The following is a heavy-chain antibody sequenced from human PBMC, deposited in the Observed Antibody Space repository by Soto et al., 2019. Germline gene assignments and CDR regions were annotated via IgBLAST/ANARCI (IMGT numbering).Heavy chain of an antibody. CDR1: GGSISSSSYY. CDR3: ARHDYGDYVQAFDI. D-gene: IGHD4-17*01. J-gene: IGHJ3*02. V-gene: IGHV4-39*01. CDR2: IYYSGST. Sequence: PSETLSLTCTVSGGSISSSSYYWGRIRQPPGKGLEWIGSIYYSGSTYYNPSLKSRVTISVDTSKNQFSLKLSSVTAADTAVYYCARHDYGDYVQAFDIWGQGTMVTVSS.